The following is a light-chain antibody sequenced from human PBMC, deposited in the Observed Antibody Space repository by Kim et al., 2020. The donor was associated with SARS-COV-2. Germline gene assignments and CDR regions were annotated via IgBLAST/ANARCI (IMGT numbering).Light chain of an antibody. J-gene: IGLJ2*01. V-gene: IGLV3-19*01. CDR2: GKN. Sequence: SSELTQDPAVSVALGQTVRITCQGDSLRTYYASWYQQKPGQAPILVIYGKNNRPSGIPDRFSGSSSGNTASLTVTGAQAVGEADYYCNSRDNSGDHVVFGGGTQLTVL. CDR1: SLRTYY. CDR3: NSRDNSGDHVV.